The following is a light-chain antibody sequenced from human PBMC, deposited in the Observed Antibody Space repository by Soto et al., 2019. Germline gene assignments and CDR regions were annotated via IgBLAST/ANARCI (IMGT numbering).Light chain of an antibody. CDR1: QTLTNTY. Sequence: EIVLTQSPGTLSLSPGERATLSCRASQTLTNTYLAWYQQKPGQAPRLLIFDASTRATGIPDRFSGSGSGTDFTLTISTLETEDFAVYCCQLYGVSPKTFGQGTNVEVK. J-gene: IGKJ1*01. CDR2: DAS. CDR3: QLYGVSPKT. V-gene: IGKV3-20*01.